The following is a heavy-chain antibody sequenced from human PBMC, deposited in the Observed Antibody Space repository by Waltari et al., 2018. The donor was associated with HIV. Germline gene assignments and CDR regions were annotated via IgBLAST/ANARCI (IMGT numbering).Heavy chain of an antibody. D-gene: IGHD6-19*01. V-gene: IGHV4-59*01. CDR1: GGSISSYY. CDR3: ATLPSHSSGWPYYFDY. Sequence: QVQLQESGPGLVKPSETLSLTCTVSGGSISSYYWSWIRQPPGKGLEWIGYIYYSGSTNYPPSLKSRVTISVDTSKNQFSLKLSSVTAADTAVYYCATLPSHSSGWPYYFDYWGQGTLVTVSS. CDR2: IYYSGST. J-gene: IGHJ4*02.